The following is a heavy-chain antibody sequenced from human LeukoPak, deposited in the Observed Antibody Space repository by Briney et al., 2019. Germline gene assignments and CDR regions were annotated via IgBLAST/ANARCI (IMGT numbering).Heavy chain of an antibody. J-gene: IGHJ6*02. V-gene: IGHV3-15*01. CDR1: GFIFSNAW. D-gene: IGHD5-18*01. Sequence: GGSLRLSCAASGFIFSNAWLSWVRQAPGKGLERVGRIKSKTSGGTTDYAAPVKDRFTISRDDSKNTLYLQMNSLQTEDTAVYYCTTEGYTYGFHAMAVWGQGTTVTVSS. CDR2: IKSKTSGGTT. CDR3: TTEGYTYGFHAMAV.